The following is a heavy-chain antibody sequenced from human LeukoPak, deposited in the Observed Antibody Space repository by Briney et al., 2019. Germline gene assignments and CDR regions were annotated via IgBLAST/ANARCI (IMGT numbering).Heavy chain of an antibody. CDR2: ISYDGSNK. V-gene: IGHV3-30*18. CDR1: GFTFSSYG. Sequence: GGSLRLSCAASGFTFSSYGMHWVRQAPGKGLEWVAVISYDGSNKYYADSVKGRFTISRDNSKNTLYLQMSSLRAEDTAVYYCAKDPRHYDILTGHNYYYYYMDVWGKGTTVTVSS. D-gene: IGHD3-9*01. CDR3: AKDPRHYDILTGHNYYYYYMDV. J-gene: IGHJ6*03.